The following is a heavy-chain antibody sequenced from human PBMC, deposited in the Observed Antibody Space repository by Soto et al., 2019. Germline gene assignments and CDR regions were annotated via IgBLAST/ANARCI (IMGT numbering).Heavy chain of an antibody. CDR2: IYYSGST. V-gene: IGHV4-61*05. J-gene: IGHJ4*02. CDR1: GDSMSSSNSY. Sequence: SETLSLTCTFSGDSMSSSNSYGGWIRQPPGKGLEWIGYIYYSGSTNYNPSLKSRVTISVDTSKNQFSLKLSSVTAADTAVYYCARVPYYDFWSGPDYWGQGTLVTVSS. CDR3: ARVPYYDFWSGPDY. D-gene: IGHD3-3*01.